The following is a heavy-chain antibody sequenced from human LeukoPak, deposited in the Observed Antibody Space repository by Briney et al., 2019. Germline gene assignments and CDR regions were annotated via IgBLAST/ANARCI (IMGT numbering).Heavy chain of an antibody. J-gene: IGHJ4*02. D-gene: IGHD5-18*01. V-gene: IGHV1-18*01. CDR3: ASLYVDTAISFGDY. CDR2: ISAYNGNT. Sequence: ASVKVSCKASGYTFTSYGISWVRQAPGQGLEWMGWISAYNGNTNYAQKLQGRVTMTTDTSTSTAYMELSSLRSEDTAVYYCASLYVDTAISFGDYWGQGTLVTVSS. CDR1: GYTFTSYG.